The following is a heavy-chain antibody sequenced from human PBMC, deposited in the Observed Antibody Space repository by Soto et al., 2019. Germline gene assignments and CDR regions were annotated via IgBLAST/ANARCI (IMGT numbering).Heavy chain of an antibody. V-gene: IGHV3-33*01. J-gene: IGHJ6*01. CDR3: ARTDCSGGSCYPYYYYYYGMDV. Sequence: QVQLVESGGGVVQPGRSLRLSCAASGFTFSSYGMHWVRQAPGKGLEWVAVIWYDGSNKYYADSVKGRFTISRDNSKNTLYLQMNSLRAEETAVYYCARTDCSGGSCYPYYYYYYGMDVW. CDR1: GFTFSSYG. CDR2: IWYDGSNK. D-gene: IGHD2-15*01.